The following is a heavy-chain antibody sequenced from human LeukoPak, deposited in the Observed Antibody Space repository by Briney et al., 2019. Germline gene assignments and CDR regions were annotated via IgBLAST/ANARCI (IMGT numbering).Heavy chain of an antibody. CDR1: VFTFSSDA. CDR2: ISDSGDYT. Sequence: GGSLRLSCARSVFTFSSDAMSWVRQAPGQGLEWVSVISDSGDYTSYADSVRGRFTISRDNSRNTLYLQMISLRPEDTAVYYCAKDTTTGKYCTRGGSSPFAYWGQGTLVTVSS. J-gene: IGHJ4*02. V-gene: IGHV3-23*01. CDR3: AKDTTTGKYCTRGGSSPFAY. D-gene: IGHD2-8*01.